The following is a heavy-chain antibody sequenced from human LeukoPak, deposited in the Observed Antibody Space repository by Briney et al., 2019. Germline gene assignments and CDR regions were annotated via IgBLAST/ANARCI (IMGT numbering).Heavy chain of an antibody. CDR2: ITSSSSYI. V-gene: IGHV3-21*01. CDR1: GFTFSSYS. CDR3: AGGGRGTTAFDI. J-gene: IGHJ3*02. Sequence: KPGGSLRLSCAASGFTFSSYSMKWVRQAPGKGLEWVSPITSSSSYIFYADSVERRFHISRDNAKNSLYLQMDGLRAEDTAVYYCAGGGRGTTAFDIWGQGTMVTVSS. D-gene: IGHD4-17*01.